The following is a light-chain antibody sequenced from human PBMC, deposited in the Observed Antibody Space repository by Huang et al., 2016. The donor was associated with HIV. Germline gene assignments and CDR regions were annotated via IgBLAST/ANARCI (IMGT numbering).Light chain of an antibody. Sequence: EIVLTQSPASLSVFLGDTVTHSCRASQNVKNYLGWYQQKPGQAPRLLIYDASTRPAGIPDRFSAGGSGTDFTLTINSLETEDFAIYFCQQRADRVTFGGGTRIE. CDR1: QNVKNY. V-gene: IGKV3-11*01. CDR2: DAS. J-gene: IGKJ4*01. CDR3: QQRADRVT.